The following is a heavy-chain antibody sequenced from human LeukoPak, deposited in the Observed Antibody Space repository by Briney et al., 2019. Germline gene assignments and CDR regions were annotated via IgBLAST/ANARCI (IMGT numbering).Heavy chain of an antibody. Sequence: SETLSLTCTVSGGSISSYYWSWIRQPPGKGLEWIGYIYYSGTTNYNPSLQSRVTISVDTSKNQFSLKLSSVTAADTAVYYCARGNSGYYYGADYWGQGTLVTVSS. J-gene: IGHJ4*02. CDR2: IYYSGTT. CDR1: GGSISSYY. CDR3: ARGNSGYYYGADY. V-gene: IGHV4-59*01. D-gene: IGHD3-22*01.